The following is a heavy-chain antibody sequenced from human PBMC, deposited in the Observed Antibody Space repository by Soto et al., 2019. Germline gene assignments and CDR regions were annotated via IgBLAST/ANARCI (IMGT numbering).Heavy chain of an antibody. Sequence: SETLSLTCTVSGGSISSYYWSWIRQPPGKGLEWIGYIYYSGSTNYNPSLKSRVTISVDTSKNQFSLKLSSVTAADTAVYYCARGSDITMVRGVMGYYFDYWGQGTLVTV. J-gene: IGHJ4*02. CDR2: IYYSGST. D-gene: IGHD3-10*01. CDR1: GGSISSYY. V-gene: IGHV4-59*01. CDR3: ARGSDITMVRGVMGYYFDY.